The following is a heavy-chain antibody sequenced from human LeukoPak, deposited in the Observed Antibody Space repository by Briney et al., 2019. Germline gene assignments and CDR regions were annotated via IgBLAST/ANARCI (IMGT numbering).Heavy chain of an antibody. Sequence: SETLSLTCTVSSGPFYSYYWSWIRQAPGKGLEWIGYHYDSGSTHYNPSLKSRVTISLDTSKNQFSLNLSSVTAADTAVYYCARHSWINGYFDYWGQGTLVTVSS. CDR3: ARHSWINGYFDY. CDR2: HYDSGST. CDR1: SGPFYSYY. J-gene: IGHJ4*02. D-gene: IGHD2-2*03. V-gene: IGHV4-59*08.